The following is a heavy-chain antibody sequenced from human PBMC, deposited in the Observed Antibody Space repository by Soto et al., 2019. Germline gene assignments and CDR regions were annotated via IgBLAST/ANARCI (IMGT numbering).Heavy chain of an antibody. CDR2: IYYNGIT. Sequence: PSETVSLTCTVSAGSISTYYWSWIRQPPGKGLEWIGYIYYNGITNYNPSLKSRVTISVDTSRNQFSLRLSSVTAADTAVYYCSRADGYSYDYWGQGTPVTVSS. J-gene: IGHJ4*02. CDR1: AGSISTYY. V-gene: IGHV4-59*01. CDR3: SRADGYSYDY. D-gene: IGHD5-12*01.